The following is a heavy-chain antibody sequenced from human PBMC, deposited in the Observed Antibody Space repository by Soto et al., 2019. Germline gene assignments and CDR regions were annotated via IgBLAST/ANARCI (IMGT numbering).Heavy chain of an antibody. CDR2: SYYSWST. CDR1: GGSISSGGYY. D-gene: IGHD3-10*01. J-gene: IGHJ4*02. CDR3: ARTMVRGRFDY. Sequence: SETLSLTWTFSGGSISSGGYYWSWIRQHPGKGLEWMGYSYYSWSTYDNPSLKSRVTISVDTSKNQFSLKLSSVTDADTAVYYCARTMVRGRFDYWGQGTLVTVSS. V-gene: IGHV4-31*02.